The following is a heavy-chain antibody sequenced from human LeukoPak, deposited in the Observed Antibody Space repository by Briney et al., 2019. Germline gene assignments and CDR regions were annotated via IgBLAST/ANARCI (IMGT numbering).Heavy chain of an antibody. D-gene: IGHD2-15*01. V-gene: IGHV1-2*02. J-gene: IGHJ4*02. CDR3: ARAYCGSRSRSHFDY. CDR1: GYTFSDYY. CDR2: INPNSGGT. Sequence: ASVKVSCKASGYTFSDYYMHWVRQAPGQGLEWMGWINPNSGGTNYAQKFQARVTMTRDTSIITAYMELSRLRSDDTAVYYCARAYCGSRSRSHFDYWGQGTLVSVSS.